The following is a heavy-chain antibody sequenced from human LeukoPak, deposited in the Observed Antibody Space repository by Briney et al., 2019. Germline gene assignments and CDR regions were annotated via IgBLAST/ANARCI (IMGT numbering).Heavy chain of an antibody. CDR2: ISWNSGSI. Sequence: GGSLRLSCAASGFDFSIYSMNWVRQAPGKGLEWVSGISWNSGSIGYADSVKGRFTISRDNAKNSLYLQMNSLRAEDTALYYCAKDMGGEYYGSGSSPDYWGQGTLVTVSS. J-gene: IGHJ4*02. CDR1: GFDFSIYS. V-gene: IGHV3-9*01. D-gene: IGHD3-10*01. CDR3: AKDMGGEYYGSGSSPDY.